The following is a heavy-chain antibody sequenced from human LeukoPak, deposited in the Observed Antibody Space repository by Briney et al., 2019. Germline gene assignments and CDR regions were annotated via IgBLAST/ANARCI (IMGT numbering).Heavy chain of an antibody. CDR3: AKTAKYYYGSETYYFFEY. J-gene: IGHJ4*02. V-gene: IGHV4-59*01. D-gene: IGHD3-10*01. Sequence: PSETLSLTCTVSGGSISRYYWSWIRQHPGNVLEWIGYISYTGSTTYNSSLKSRVTISLDTSQNQFSLKLTSVTPADTAVYYCAKTAKYYYGSETYYFFEYWGQGTLVTVSS. CDR1: GGSISRYY. CDR2: ISYTGST.